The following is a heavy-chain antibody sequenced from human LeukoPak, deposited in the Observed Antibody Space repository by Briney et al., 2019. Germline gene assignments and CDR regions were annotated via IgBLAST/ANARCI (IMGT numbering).Heavy chain of an antibody. Sequence: SVKVSCKASGGTFSSYAISWVRQAPGQGLEWMGGITPIFGTANYAQKFQGRVTITTDESTSTAYMELSSLRSEDTAVYYCARDGGIAARPHYYYYMDVWGKGTTVTVSS. CDR3: ARDGGIAARPHYYYYMDV. J-gene: IGHJ6*03. CDR1: GGTFSSYA. V-gene: IGHV1-69*05. D-gene: IGHD6-6*01. CDR2: ITPIFGTA.